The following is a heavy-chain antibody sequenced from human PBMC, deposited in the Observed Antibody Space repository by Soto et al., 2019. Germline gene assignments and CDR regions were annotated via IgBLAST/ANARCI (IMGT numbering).Heavy chain of an antibody. D-gene: IGHD3-10*01. V-gene: IGHV4-28*01. Sequence: SLTCAVSGYSISSGNWWGWLRQPPGEGLEWIGYIYYTGTTYYNPSLKSRVTMSVDTSKNQFSLRLSSVTAVDTALYYCTITRGDPQLRALDYWAQGTLVTGS. J-gene: IGHJ4*02. CDR2: IYYTGTT. CDR1: GYSISSGNW. CDR3: TITRGDPQLRALDY.